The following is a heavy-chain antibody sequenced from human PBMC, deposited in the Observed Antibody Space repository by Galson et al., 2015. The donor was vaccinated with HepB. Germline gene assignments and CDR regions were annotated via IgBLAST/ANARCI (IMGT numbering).Heavy chain of an antibody. CDR2: IHTGNGHT. D-gene: IGHD3-10*01. CDR1: GYTLTTYS. Sequence: SAKVPCKASGYTLTTYSMHWVRQAPGQSLEWVGWIHTGNGHTKYSRKFQGRVTITGDSSASTAYMELSSLTSEDTATYNCARTLRRLYGELVQPLAKGGLGTLVTVSS. CDR3: ARTLRRLYGELVQPLAK. V-gene: IGHV1-3*04. J-gene: IGHJ4*02.